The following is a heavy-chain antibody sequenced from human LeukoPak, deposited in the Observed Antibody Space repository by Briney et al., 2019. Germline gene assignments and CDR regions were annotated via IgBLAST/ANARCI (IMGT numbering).Heavy chain of an antibody. V-gene: IGHV4-4*07. D-gene: IGHD1-26*01. CDR2: IYSTGNT. Sequence: PSETLSLTCTDSGGSISNYYWSWIRQPAGKGLEYIGRIYSTGNTNYNPSLKSRVTMAVDTSNNQLSLKLTSVTAADTALYFCARGPGYTGSYSFDYWGPGTLVTVSS. CDR1: GGSISNYY. J-gene: IGHJ4*02. CDR3: ARGPGYTGSYSFDY.